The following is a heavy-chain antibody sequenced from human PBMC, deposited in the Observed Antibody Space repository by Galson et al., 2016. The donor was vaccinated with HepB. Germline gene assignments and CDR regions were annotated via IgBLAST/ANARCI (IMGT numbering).Heavy chain of an antibody. J-gene: IGHJ4*02. CDR1: GDSVSSHSAA. CDR3: AGEGASGYALDY. V-gene: IGHV6-1*01. Sequence: CAISGDSVSSHSAAWNWIRQSPSRGLEWLGRTYYRSKWYNDYAESVKSRITTNPDTSKNQFSLQLHSVTPDDTAFYYCAGEGASGYALDYWGQGTLVTVSS. D-gene: IGHD6-25*01. CDR2: TYYRSKWYN.